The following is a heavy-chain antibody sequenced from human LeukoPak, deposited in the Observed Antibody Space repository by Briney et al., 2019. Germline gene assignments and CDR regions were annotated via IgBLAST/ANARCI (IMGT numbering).Heavy chain of an antibody. D-gene: IGHD6-19*01. CDR3: ASGSSGRYFLYFEY. CDR2: IKQDGAEK. Sequence: PGGSLRLSCAASGFTFSSYWMGWVRQAPGKGLEWVASIKQDGAEKHCVDSVKGRFTISRDNAENSLYLQMNSLRVEDTAVYYCASGSSGRYFLYFEYWGQGALLTVSS. V-gene: IGHV3-7*01. CDR1: GFTFSSYW. J-gene: IGHJ4*02.